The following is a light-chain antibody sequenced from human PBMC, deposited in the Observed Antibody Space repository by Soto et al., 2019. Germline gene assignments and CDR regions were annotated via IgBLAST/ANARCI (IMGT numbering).Light chain of an antibody. CDR1: QSISSW. Sequence: DIQMTQSPSTLSASLGDRVTITCRASQSISSWLAWYQQKPGKAPKLLIYDASSLESGVPSRFSGSGSGTEFTLTISSLQPDDFATYYCQQYNSWTFGQGTKVDTK. CDR3: QQYNSWT. V-gene: IGKV1-5*01. CDR2: DAS. J-gene: IGKJ1*01.